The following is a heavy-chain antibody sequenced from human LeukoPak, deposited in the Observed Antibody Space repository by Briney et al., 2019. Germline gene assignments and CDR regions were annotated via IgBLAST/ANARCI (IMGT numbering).Heavy chain of an antibody. V-gene: IGHV1-69*13. Sequence: ASVRLSCTTSGGTFTSYAITWVRQAPGQGLEWMGKIIPISGTTNYAHKFQGRVTFTADASTSTAYMELSSLRSEDTALYYCARKLRLGGNWYDPWGQGTLVTVSS. CDR3: ARKLRLGGNWYDP. J-gene: IGHJ5*02. CDR1: GGTFTSYA. D-gene: IGHD1-26*01. CDR2: IIPISGTT.